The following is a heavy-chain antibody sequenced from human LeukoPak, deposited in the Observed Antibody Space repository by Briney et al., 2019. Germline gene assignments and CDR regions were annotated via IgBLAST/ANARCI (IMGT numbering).Heavy chain of an antibody. Sequence: GQPPKISCPGVGYAFTTSWIGWTRQLPGNRLEWTAMIYAGNSDTNYTPSFQGQVSISTARSNSPAYLHWSLLKAPDTAIYYCAIINRPEGRVYWGQGTLVTVSS. CDR3: AIINRPEGRVY. V-gene: IGHV5-51*01. CDR1: GYAFTTSW. D-gene: IGHD1-14*01. J-gene: IGHJ4*02. CDR2: IYAGNSDT.